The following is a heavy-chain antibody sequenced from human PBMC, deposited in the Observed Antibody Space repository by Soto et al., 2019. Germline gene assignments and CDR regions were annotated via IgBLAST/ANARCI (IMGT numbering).Heavy chain of an antibody. D-gene: IGHD2-21*01. CDR1: GGSISSYY. V-gene: IGHV4-4*07. J-gene: IGHJ5*02. Sequence: SETLSLTCSVSGGSISSYYWSWIRQPAGKGLEWVGRISASGSTTYNPSLKSRVTMSVDTSRNHFSLNLRSVTAADTAVYYCVGVGMIGTVLGSWFDPWGQGTLVTVSS. CDR2: ISASGST. CDR3: VGVGMIGTVLGSWFDP.